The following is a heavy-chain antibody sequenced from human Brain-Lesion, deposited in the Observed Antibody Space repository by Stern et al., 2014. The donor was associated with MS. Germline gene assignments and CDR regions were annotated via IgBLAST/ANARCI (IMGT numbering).Heavy chain of an antibody. CDR1: DDSINSDIYY. J-gene: IGHJ6*02. CDR2: LYYSGSS. D-gene: IGHD1-20*01. Sequence: VHLVESGPGLVKPSQTLSLTCTVSDDSINSDIYYWSWIRQPPGKGLEWIGYLYYSGSSYYNPSLKSRVTMSLDTSKNQFSLRLGSVTAADTAVYYCARVTGDGFGHGYSSFYGLDVWGQGTTVTVSS. V-gene: IGHV4-30-4*01. CDR3: ARVTGDGFGHGYSSFYGLDV.